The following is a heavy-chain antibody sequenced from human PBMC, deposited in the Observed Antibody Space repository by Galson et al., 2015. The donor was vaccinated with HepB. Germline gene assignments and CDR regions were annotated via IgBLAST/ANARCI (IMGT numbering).Heavy chain of an antibody. CDR3: AKDGPFRNYYGSGSYFVY. V-gene: IGHV3-23*01. Sequence: SLRLSCAASGFTFSSYAMSWVRQAPGKGLEWVSAISGSGGSTYYADSVKGRFTISRDNSKNTLYLQMNSLRAEDTAVYYCAKDGPFRNYYGSGSYFVYWGQGTLVTVSS. CDR1: GFTFSSYA. CDR2: ISGSGGST. J-gene: IGHJ4*02. D-gene: IGHD3-10*01.